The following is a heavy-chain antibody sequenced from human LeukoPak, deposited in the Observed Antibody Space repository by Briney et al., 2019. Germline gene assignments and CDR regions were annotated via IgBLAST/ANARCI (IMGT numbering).Heavy chain of an antibody. Sequence: GGSLRPSCAASGFNFSAYAMHWVRQAPGRGLEWVTLISYDATRKSYGDSVQGRFTISRDNAKNTVYLQMNSLRSEDTAVYYCARAGDVIVEEYSDFWGQGTLVTVSS. CDR1: GFNFSAYA. D-gene: IGHD2-15*01. CDR2: ISYDATRK. CDR3: ARAGDVIVEEYSDF. V-gene: IGHV3-30-3*01. J-gene: IGHJ4*02.